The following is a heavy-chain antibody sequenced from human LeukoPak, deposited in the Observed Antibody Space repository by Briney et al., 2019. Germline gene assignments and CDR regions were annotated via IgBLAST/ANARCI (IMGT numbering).Heavy chain of an antibody. CDR2: ITWDGGST. CDR3: ARESGGSYYGTSDY. J-gene: IGHJ4*02. V-gene: IGHV3-43D*03. D-gene: IGHD1-26*01. CDR1: GFTLSSYE. Sequence: PGGSLRLSCTVSGFTLSSYEMSWIRQAPGKGLEWVSLITWDGGSTYYADSVKGRFTISRDNSKNSLYLQMNSLRAEDTALYYCARESGGSYYGTSDYWGQGTLVTVSS.